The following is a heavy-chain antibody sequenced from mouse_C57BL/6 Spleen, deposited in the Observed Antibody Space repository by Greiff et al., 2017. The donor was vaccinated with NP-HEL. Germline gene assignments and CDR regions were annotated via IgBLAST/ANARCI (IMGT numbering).Heavy chain of an antibody. CDR1: GYAFRSSW. CDR3: ARPDGMDY. Sequence: VQRVESGPELVKPGASVKISCKASGYAFRSSWMNWVKQRPGKGLEWIGRIYPGDGDTNYNGKFKGKAPLTAGTSSSTAYLQLSSLTSEDSAVYFCARPDGMDYWGQGTSVTVSS. J-gene: IGHJ4*01. CDR2: IYPGDGDT. V-gene: IGHV1-82*01.